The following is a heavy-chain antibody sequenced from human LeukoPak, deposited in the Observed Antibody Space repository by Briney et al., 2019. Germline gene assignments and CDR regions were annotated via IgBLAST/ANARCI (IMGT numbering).Heavy chain of an antibody. CDR3: ARGRYCSADICSGGDAFDI. V-gene: IGHV4-4*07. J-gene: IGHJ3*02. Sequence: SETLSLTCTVSGGSINNYYWSWIRQPAGKGLEWIGRIYTRGSTNYNPSLKSRVTMSVDTSKNQFSLKLSSVTAADTAVYYCARGRYCSADICSGGDAFDIWGQGTMISVSS. CDR2: IYTRGST. D-gene: IGHD2-15*01. CDR1: GGSINNYY.